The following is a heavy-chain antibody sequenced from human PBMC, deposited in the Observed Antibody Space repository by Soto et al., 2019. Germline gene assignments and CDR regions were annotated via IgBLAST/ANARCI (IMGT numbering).Heavy chain of an antibody. D-gene: IGHD6-13*01. CDR3: AKENQHLVHDY. CDR2: ISHDGSDK. J-gene: IGHJ4*02. V-gene: IGHV3-30*18. CDR1: GFTSRNYG. Sequence: PGGSLRLSCAASGFTSRNYGMHWVRQAPGKGLEWVAVISHDGSDKYYADSMKGRFIISRDNSENTLFLNMNSLKPEDTAVYYCAKENQHLVHDYWGQGTLVTVSS.